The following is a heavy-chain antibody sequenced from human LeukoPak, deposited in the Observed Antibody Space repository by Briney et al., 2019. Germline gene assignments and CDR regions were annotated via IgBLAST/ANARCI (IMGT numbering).Heavy chain of an antibody. Sequence: SETLSLTCTVSGGSVSSGSYYWSWIRQPPGKGLEWIGYIYYSGGTNYNPSLKSRVTISIDTSKNQFTLKLSSVTAADTAVFYCARGGGYSYGYAFDIWGQGTMVTVS. J-gene: IGHJ3*02. V-gene: IGHV4-61*01. CDR1: GGSVSSGSYY. CDR3: ARGGGYSYGYAFDI. CDR2: IYYSGGT. D-gene: IGHD5-18*01.